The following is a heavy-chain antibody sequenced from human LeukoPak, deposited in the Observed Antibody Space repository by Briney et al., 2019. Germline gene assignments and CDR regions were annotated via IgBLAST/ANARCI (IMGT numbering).Heavy chain of an antibody. J-gene: IGHJ6*03. V-gene: IGHV3-49*04. CDR3: TRGDPLSLEWTTPLLDYYYYMDV. CDR1: GFTVSSNY. CDR2: IRSKAYGGTT. D-gene: IGHD3-3*01. Sequence: GGSLRLSCAASGFTVSSNYMSWVRQAPGKGLEWVGFIRSKAYGGTTEYAASVKGRFTISRDDSKSIAYLQMNSLKTEDTAVYYCTRGDPLSLEWTTPLLDYYYYMDVWGKGTTVTVSS.